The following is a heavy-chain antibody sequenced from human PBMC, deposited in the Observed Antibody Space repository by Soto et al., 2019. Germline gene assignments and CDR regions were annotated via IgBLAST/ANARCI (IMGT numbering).Heavy chain of an antibody. V-gene: IGHV1-18*04. CDR1: GYTFTGYY. J-gene: IGHJ5*02. Sequence: GAPVKVSCKASGYTFTGYYMHWVRQAPGQGLEWMGWINVYNGNTKYAQKLQGRVTMTTDTSTSTAYMELRSLISDDTAVYYCARGVGSGIYYNQYNWFDPWGQGTLVNVSS. CDR2: INVYNGNT. D-gene: IGHD3-10*01. CDR3: ARGVGSGIYYNQYNWFDP.